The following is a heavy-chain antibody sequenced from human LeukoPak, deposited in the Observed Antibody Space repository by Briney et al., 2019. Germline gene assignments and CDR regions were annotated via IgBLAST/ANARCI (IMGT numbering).Heavy chain of an antibody. CDR3: VRVYNGSTYFAY. V-gene: IGHV4-39*01. CDR2: IYHSGTT. J-gene: IGHJ4*02. CDR1: LDSIKSDSFY. D-gene: IGHD2-2*01. Sequence: SETPSLTRTLALDSIKSDSFYWGWVRQPPGKGLEWIGNIYHSGTTYYNPSLKSRLTISADPSKNQFSLRLSSLSAEDTAVYYCVRVYNGSTYFAYWGGETLLTVPS.